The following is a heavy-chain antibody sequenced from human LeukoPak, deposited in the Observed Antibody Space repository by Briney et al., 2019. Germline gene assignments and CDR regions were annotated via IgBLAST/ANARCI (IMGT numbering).Heavy chain of an antibody. J-gene: IGHJ4*02. CDR2: IKQDESEK. D-gene: IGHD1-7*01. Sequence: GGSLRLSCAASGFTFSDYYMSWIRQAPGKGLEWVANIKQDESEKYYVDSVKGRFTISRDNAKNSVYLQMNSLRGEDTAVYYCVRGGTTSYDYWGQGTLVTVSS. V-gene: IGHV3-7*01. CDR3: VRGGTTSYDY. CDR1: GFTFSDYY.